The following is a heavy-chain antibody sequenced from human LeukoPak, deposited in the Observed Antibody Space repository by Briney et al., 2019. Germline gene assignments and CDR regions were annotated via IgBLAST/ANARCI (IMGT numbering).Heavy chain of an antibody. CDR2: FDPEDGET. V-gene: IGHV1-24*01. D-gene: IGHD1-26*01. J-gene: IGHJ4*02. Sequence: ASVKVSCKVSGYTLTELSMHWVRQAPGKGLGWMGGFDPEDGETIYAQKFQGRVTMTEDTSTDTAYMELSSLRSEDTAVYYCATDRDSGSYSAFDYWGQGTLVTVSS. CDR3: ATDRDSGSYSAFDY. CDR1: GYTLTELS.